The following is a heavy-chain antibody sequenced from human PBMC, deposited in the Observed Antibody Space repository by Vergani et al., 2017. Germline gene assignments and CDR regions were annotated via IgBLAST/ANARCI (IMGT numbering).Heavy chain of an antibody. V-gene: IGHV4-39*07. CDR1: GGSISSSSYY. CDR2: IYYSGST. Sequence: QLQLQESGPGLVKPSETLSLTCTVSGGSISSSSYYWGWIHQPPGKGLEWIGSIYYSGSTYYNPSLKSRVTISVDTSTNQFSLKLSSVTSADTAVYYCARVRGFRGFYCSSTSCYFDYWGQGTLVTVSS. J-gene: IGHJ4*02. CDR3: ARVRGFRGFYCSSTSCYFDY. D-gene: IGHD2-2*01.